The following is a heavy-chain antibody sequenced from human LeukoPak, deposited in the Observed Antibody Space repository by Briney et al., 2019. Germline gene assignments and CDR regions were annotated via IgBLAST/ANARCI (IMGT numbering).Heavy chain of an antibody. D-gene: IGHD3-9*01. V-gene: IGHV3-23*01. CDR1: GFTFSSYA. CDR2: ISGSGGST. J-gene: IGHJ4*02. Sequence: GGSLRLSCAASGFTFSSYAMSWVRQAPGKGLEWVSAISGSGGSTYYADSVKGRFTISRDNSKNTLYLQMNSLGAEDTAVYYCLRDHYDILTGYYGLYYFDYWGQGTLVTVSS. CDR3: LRDHYDILTGYYGLYYFDY.